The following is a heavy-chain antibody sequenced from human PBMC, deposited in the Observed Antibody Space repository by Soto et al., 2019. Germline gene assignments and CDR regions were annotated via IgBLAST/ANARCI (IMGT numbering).Heavy chain of an antibody. D-gene: IGHD3-10*01. J-gene: IGHJ5*02. Sequence: QVQLVESGGGLVKPGGSLRLSCAASGFTFSDYYMSWIRQAPGKGLEWVSYISSSGSTIYYADSVKGRFTISRDNAKNSLYLQMNSLSAEDTAVYYCATVRYYASGSSINWFDPWGQGTLVTVSS. CDR3: ATVRYYASGSSINWFDP. CDR1: GFTFSDYY. CDR2: ISSSGSTI. V-gene: IGHV3-11*01.